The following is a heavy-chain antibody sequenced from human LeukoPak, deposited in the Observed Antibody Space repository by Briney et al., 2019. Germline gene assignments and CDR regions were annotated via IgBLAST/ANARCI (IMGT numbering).Heavy chain of an antibody. D-gene: IGHD3-16*02. J-gene: IGHJ4*02. CDR3: TTRIMITFGGVIAKSSIDY. V-gene: IGHV3-15*01. CDR1: GFTFSNAW. CDR2: IKSKTDGGTT. Sequence: GGSLRLSCAASGFTFSNAWMSRVRQAPGKGLEWVGRIKSKTDGGTTDYAAPVKGRFTISRHDSKNTLYLQMNSLKTEDTAVYYCTTRIMITFGGVIAKSSIDYWGQGTLVTVSS.